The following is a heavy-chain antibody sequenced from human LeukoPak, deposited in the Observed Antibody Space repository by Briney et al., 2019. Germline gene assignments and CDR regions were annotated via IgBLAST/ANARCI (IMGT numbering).Heavy chain of an antibody. CDR1: GGSFSGYY. CDR2: INHSGST. D-gene: IGHD3-16*02. V-gene: IGHV4-34*01. Sequence: SETLSLTCAVYGGSFSGYYWSRIRQPPGKGLEWIGEINHSGSTNYNPSLKSRVTISVDTSKNQFSLKLSSVTAADTAVYYCARDLTFGGVIAPFVYWGQGTLVTVSS. CDR3: ARDLTFGGVIAPFVY. J-gene: IGHJ4*02.